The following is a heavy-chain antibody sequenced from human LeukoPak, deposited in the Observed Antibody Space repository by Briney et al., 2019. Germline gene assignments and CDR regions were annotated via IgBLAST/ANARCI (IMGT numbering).Heavy chain of an antibody. Sequence: PGGSLRLSCAASGFTFDDYTMHWVRQAPGKGLEWVSLISWDGGSTYYADSVKGRFTISRDNSKNSLYLQMNSLRTEDTALYYCAKGQYRSSSGYGMDVWGQGTTVTVSS. D-gene: IGHD6-6*01. CDR3: AKGQYRSSSGYGMDV. V-gene: IGHV3-43*01. CDR2: ISWDGGST. J-gene: IGHJ6*02. CDR1: GFTFDDYT.